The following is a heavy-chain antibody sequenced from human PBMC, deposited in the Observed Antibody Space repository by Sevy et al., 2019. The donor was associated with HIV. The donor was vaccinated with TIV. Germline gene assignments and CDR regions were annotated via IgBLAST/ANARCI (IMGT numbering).Heavy chain of an antibody. V-gene: IGHV3-30-3*01. CDR1: GFTFSSYA. CDR3: ARDDEQDYYYFDMDV. Sequence: GGSLRLSCAASGFTFSSYAMHWVRQAPGKGLEWVAVISYDGSNKYYADSVKGRFTTSRDNTKNTLYLQMDGLRAEDTALYYCARDDEQDYYYFDMDVWGQGTTVTVSS. CDR2: ISYDGSNK. J-gene: IGHJ6*02.